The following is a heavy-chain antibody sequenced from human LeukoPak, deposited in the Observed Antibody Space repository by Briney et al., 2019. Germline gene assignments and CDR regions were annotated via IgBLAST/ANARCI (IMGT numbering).Heavy chain of an antibody. Sequence: SETLSLTCTVSGGSINSGYYWGWIRQPPGKGLEWIGSIYHRGSTYYNPSLKSRVTISADTSKNQFSLKLSSVSAADTAVFYCVRKGDSSSSVGAFDIWGQGTMVTVSS. CDR3: VRKGDSSSSVGAFDI. J-gene: IGHJ3*02. V-gene: IGHV4-38-2*02. D-gene: IGHD6-6*01. CDR2: IYHRGST. CDR1: GGSINSGYY.